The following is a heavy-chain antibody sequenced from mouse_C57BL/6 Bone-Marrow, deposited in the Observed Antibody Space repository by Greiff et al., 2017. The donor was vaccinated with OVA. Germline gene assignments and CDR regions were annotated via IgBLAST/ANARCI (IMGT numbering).Heavy chain of an antibody. V-gene: IGHV1-82*01. Sequence: VQLQQSGPELVKPGASVKISCKASGYAFSSSWMNWVKQRPGTGLEWIGRIYPGDGDTNYNGKFKGKATLTADKSSSTAYMQLSSLTSEDSAVYFCARRLRRDWYFDVWGTGTTVTVSS. J-gene: IGHJ1*03. CDR2: IYPGDGDT. D-gene: IGHD2-4*01. CDR3: ARRLRRDWYFDV. CDR1: GYAFSSSW.